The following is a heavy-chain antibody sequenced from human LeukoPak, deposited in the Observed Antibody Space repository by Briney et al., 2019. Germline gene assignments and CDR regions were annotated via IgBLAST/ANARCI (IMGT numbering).Heavy chain of an antibody. D-gene: IGHD1-26*01. V-gene: IGHV3-33*01. J-gene: IGHJ4*02. CDR1: GFTFSSYG. CDR2: IWYDGSNK. CDR3: ARGGESGTNQGYFDS. Sequence: GGSLRLSCAASGFTFSSYGMHWVRQAPGKGLEWVAVIWYDGSNKYYADSVKGRFTISRDNSKNTLYLQMNSLRAEDTAVYYCARGGESGTNQGYFDSWGQGTQVTVSS.